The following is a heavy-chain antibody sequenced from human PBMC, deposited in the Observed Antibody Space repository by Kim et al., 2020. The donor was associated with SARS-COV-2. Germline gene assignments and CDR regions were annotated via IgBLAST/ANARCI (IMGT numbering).Heavy chain of an antibody. CDR2: VYYSGST. J-gene: IGHJ2*01. D-gene: IGHD2-15*01. V-gene: IGHV4-39*01. CDR3: ARQEIVGIGGRCLFDL. Sequence: SETLSLTCTVSGGSISSSNSHWGWIRQPPGKGLEWIGSVYYSGSTFYNPSLKSRVTISVDTSKNQLSLKLYSVTAADTAVYYCARQEIVGIGGRCLFDL. CDR1: GGSISSSNSH.